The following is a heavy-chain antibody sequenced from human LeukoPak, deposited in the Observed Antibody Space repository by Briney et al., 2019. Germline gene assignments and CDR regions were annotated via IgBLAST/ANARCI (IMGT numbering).Heavy chain of an antibody. J-gene: IGHJ6*03. CDR1: GGTFRTYS. CDR3: ARVDRYHFYLDV. CDR2: IIPTFGTP. Sequence: ASVTVSCKASGGTFRTYSVTWVRQAPGQGLEWMGGIIPTFGTPNYAQKFQGRVKVTTDDATGTAYMELSSLMSEDTAIYYCARVDRYHFYLDVWGKGTPVTVSS. V-gene: IGHV1-69*05.